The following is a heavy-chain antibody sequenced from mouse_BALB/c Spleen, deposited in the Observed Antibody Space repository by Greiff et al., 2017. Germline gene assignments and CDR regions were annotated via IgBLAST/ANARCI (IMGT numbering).Heavy chain of an antibody. D-gene: IGHD2-2*01. CDR1: GFSLTSYG. CDR2: IWSGGST. V-gene: IGHV2-2*02. Sequence: VKLLASGPGLVQPSQSLSITCTVSGFSLTSYGVHWVRQSPGTGLEWLGVIWSGGSTDYNAAFISRLSISKDNSKSQVFFKMNSLQANDTAIYYCAAYGYDGGFAYWGQGTLVTVSA. CDR3: AAYGYDGGFAY. J-gene: IGHJ3*01.